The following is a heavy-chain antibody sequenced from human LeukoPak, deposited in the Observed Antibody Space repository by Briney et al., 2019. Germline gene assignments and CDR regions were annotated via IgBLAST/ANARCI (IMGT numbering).Heavy chain of an antibody. CDR3: ARSWKFGCSSTSCYWGAFDI. J-gene: IGHJ3*02. CDR2: ISSSGSTI. V-gene: IGHV3-48*03. D-gene: IGHD2-2*01. Sequence: GGSLRLSCAASGFTFSSYEMNWVRQAPGKGLEWVSYISSSGSTIYYADSVKGRFTISRDNAKNSLYLQMNGLRAEDTAVYYCARSWKFGCSSTSCYWGAFDIWGQGTMVTVSS. CDR1: GFTFSSYE.